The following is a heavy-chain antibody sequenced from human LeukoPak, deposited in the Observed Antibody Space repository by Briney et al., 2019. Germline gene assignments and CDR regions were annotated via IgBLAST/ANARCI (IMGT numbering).Heavy chain of an antibody. CDR2: IYYSGST. Sequence: SETLSLTCTGSGGSISSSSYYWGWLRQPPGKGLEWIGSIYYSGSTYYNPSLKSRVTISVDTSKNQFSLKLSSVTAADTAVYYCARYLVVTATFDYWGQGTLVTVSS. J-gene: IGHJ4*02. CDR1: GGSISSSSYY. CDR3: ARYLVVTATFDY. D-gene: IGHD2-21*02. V-gene: IGHV4-39*07.